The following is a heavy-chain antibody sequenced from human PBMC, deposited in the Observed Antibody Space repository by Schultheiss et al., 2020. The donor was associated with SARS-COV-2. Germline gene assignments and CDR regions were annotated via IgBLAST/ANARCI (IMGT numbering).Heavy chain of an antibody. Sequence: GGSLRLSCAASGFTFSSYSMNWVRQAPGKGLEWVSYISSSGSTIYYADSVKGRFTISRDNAKNSLYLQMNSLRAEDTAVYYCAKEVKETNFDYWGQGTLVTVSS. CDR1: GFTFSSYS. CDR3: AKEVKETNFDY. D-gene: IGHD2-21*01. CDR2: ISSSGSTI. J-gene: IGHJ4*02. V-gene: IGHV3-48*04.